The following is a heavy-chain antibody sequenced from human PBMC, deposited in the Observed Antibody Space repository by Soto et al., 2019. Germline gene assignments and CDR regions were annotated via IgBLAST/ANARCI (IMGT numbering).Heavy chain of an antibody. Sequence: QMQLQESGSGLVRPSQTLSLTCGVSGGSISRGGYSWNWIRQPPGKGLEWIGYMYHTGTTNYNPSLKSRVTISIDISQNQFSLRLTSVTAADTAVYFCARGVGVNPGQPPDLCGHGTLVTVSS. D-gene: IGHD2-8*01. J-gene: IGHJ5*02. CDR3: ARGVGVNPGQPPDL. V-gene: IGHV4-30-2*01. CDR1: GGSISRGGYS. CDR2: MYHTGTT.